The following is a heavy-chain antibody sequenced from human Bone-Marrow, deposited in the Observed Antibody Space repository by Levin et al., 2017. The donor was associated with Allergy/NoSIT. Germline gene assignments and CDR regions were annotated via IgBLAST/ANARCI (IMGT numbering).Heavy chain of an antibody. CDR3: AKVRRGLDAFDI. Sequence: LSLPCAASGFIFSSSAMSWVRPAPGKGLEWVSSISGSDDSTYYTDSVKGRLTISRDNSKNTIYLQMNSLRAEDTAIYYCAKVRRGLDAFDIWGQGTMVTVSS. V-gene: IGHV3-23*01. CDR1: GFIFSSSA. J-gene: IGHJ3*02. D-gene: IGHD3/OR15-3a*01. CDR2: ISGSDDST.